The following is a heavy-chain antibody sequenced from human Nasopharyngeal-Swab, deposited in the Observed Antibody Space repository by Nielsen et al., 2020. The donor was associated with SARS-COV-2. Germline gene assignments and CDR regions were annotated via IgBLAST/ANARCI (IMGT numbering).Heavy chain of an antibody. V-gene: IGHV1-46*01. Sequence: ASVKVSCKASGYTFTSYYMHWVRQAPGQGLEWMGIINPSGGSTSYAQKFQGRVTMTRDTSTSTVYMELSSLRSEDTAVYYCAGHSAYVLRSPSYYYGMDVWGQGTTVTVSS. CDR2: INPSGGST. CDR1: GYTFTSYY. D-gene: IGHD3-3*01. J-gene: IGHJ6*02. CDR3: AGHSAYVLRSPSYYYGMDV.